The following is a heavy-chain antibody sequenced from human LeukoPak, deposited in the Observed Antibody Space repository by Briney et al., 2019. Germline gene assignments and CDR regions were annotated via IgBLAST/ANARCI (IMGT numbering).Heavy chain of an antibody. J-gene: IGHJ4*02. V-gene: IGHV1-2*02. Sequence: ASVKVSCKASGYTFTGYYMHWVRQAPGQGLEWMGWINPNSGGTNYAQKFQGRVTMTRDTSISTAYMELSRLRSDDTAVYYCARGRQYYDILTGYDYWGQGTLVTVSS. CDR1: GYTFTGYY. CDR3: ARGRQYYDILTGYDY. CDR2: INPNSGGT. D-gene: IGHD3-9*01.